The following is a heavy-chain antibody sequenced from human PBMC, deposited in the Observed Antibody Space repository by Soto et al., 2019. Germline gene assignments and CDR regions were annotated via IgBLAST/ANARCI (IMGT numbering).Heavy chain of an antibody. J-gene: IGHJ4*02. CDR3: ARGPAGDKVDY. D-gene: IGHD7-27*01. CDR2: IYDSGSP. Sequence: SETLSLTCTVSGGSISSVYYYWSWIRQPPGKGLEWMGHIYDSGSPYSNPSVESRASISVDTSKNQFSLKLTSVTDADTAVYYCARGPAGDKVDYWGQGTLVTSPQ. CDR1: GGSISSVYYY. V-gene: IGHV4-30-4*01.